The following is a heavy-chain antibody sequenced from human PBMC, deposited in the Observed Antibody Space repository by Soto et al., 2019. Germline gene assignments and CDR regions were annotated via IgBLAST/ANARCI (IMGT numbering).Heavy chain of an antibody. CDR2: IYPNDSDT. D-gene: IGHD3-10*01. V-gene: IGHV5-51*01. Sequence: PGESLKISCKASGYRFTSDWIGWVRQMPGKGLEYLGIIYPNDSDTVYSPSFQGHVTISVDKSINTAYLQWSSLKASDSGLYYCARLRFGETPAKTWGQGTLVTVSS. J-gene: IGHJ5*02. CDR3: ARLRFGETPAKT. CDR1: GYRFTSDW.